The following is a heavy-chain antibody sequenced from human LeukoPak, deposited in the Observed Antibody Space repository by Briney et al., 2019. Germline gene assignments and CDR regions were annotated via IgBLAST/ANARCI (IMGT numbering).Heavy chain of an antibody. V-gene: IGHV3-30*02. CDR1: GFTFSSYG. CDR3: ASQLGRRYGMDV. CDR2: IRYDGSNK. D-gene: IGHD3-16*01. Sequence: GGSLRLSCAASGFTFSSYGMHWVRQAPGKGLEWVAFIRYDGSNKYYADSVKGRFTISRDNAKNSLYLQMNSLRAEDTAVYYCASQLGRRYGMDVWGQGTTVTVSS. J-gene: IGHJ6*02.